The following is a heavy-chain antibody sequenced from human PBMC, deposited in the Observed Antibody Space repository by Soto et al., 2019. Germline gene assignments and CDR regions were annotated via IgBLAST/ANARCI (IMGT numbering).Heavy chain of an antibody. Sequence: PSETLSLTCAVYAGSFSHYYWAWIRQPPGKGLEWIGSMLYSGLTYYNPSLKSRVTLSVDTSKNQFSVRLNSVTASDTAVYYCAPLSVSLSGPYGIHVWGQGTTVTVSS. CDR3: APLSVSLSGPYGIHV. V-gene: IGHV4-34*12. D-gene: IGHD2-15*01. J-gene: IGHJ6*02. CDR2: MLYSGLT. CDR1: AGSFSHYY.